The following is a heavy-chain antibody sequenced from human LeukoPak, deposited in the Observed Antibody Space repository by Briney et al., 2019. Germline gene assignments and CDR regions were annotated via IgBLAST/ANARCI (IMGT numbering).Heavy chain of an antibody. V-gene: IGHV4-4*07. J-gene: IGHJ4*02. Sequence: SETLSLTCTVSGGSISGYFWSWIRQPAGKGLEWIGRIHPSGSSNYNPSLKSRLTISVDTSKNQFSLNLSSVTAADTAVYFCARDGNVERPYDSWGQGTLVTVSP. CDR2: IHPSGSS. CDR1: GGSISGYF. D-gene: IGHD1-26*01. CDR3: ARDGNVERPYDS.